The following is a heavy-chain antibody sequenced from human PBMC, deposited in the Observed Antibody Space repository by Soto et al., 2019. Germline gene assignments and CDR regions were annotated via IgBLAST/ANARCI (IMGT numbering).Heavy chain of an antibody. CDR3: ARDPEGIAVAEFLDY. D-gene: IGHD6-19*01. CDR1: GYTFTSYG. V-gene: IGHV1-18*01. CDR2: ISAYNGNT. Sequence: QVQLVQSGAEVKKPGASVKVSCKASGYTFTSYGISWVRQAPGQGLEWMGWISAYNGNTNYAQKLQGRVTMTTDTSTSTDYMQLRSLRSDDTPVYYCARDPEGIAVAEFLDYWGQGTLVTVSS. J-gene: IGHJ4*02.